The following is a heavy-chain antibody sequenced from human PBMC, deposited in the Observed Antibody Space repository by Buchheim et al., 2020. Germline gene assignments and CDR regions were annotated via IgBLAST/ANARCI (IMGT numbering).Heavy chain of an antibody. D-gene: IGHD4-23*01. CDR2: INPSFCST. CDR3: ARALRGKVAGFDP. V-gene: IGHV1-46*01. J-gene: IGHJ5*02. CDR1: GYTFTSYY. Sequence: QVQLVQSGAEVKKPGASVKVSCKASGYTFTSYYMHWVRQAPGQGLEWMGIINPSFCSTSYAQKFQGRFTMTRDTSTSPVYMELSSLRSEDTAVYYCARALRGKVAGFDPWGQGTL.